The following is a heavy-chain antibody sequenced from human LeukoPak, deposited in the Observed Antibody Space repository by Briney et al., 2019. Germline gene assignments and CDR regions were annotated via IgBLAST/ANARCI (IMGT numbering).Heavy chain of an antibody. D-gene: IGHD3-22*01. V-gene: IGHV3-23*01. J-gene: IGHJ1*01. CDR2: ISDSGGST. CDR1: GFTFSSYA. Sequence: GGSLRLSCAASGFTFSSYAMSWVRQAPGKGLEWVSAISDSGGSTYYADSVKGRFTISRDNSKNTLYLQMNSLRAEDTAVYYCAKLAYYYDSSGYYAQYFQHWGQGTLVTVSS. CDR3: AKLAYYYDSSGYYAQYFQH.